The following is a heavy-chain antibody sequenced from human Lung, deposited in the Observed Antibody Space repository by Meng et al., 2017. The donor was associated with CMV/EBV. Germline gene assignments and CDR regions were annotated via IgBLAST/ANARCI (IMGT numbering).Heavy chain of an antibody. D-gene: IGHD1-26*01. CDR1: RFTFSNDG. Sequence: QAQFVHSGGEGQKLWASLNMDFKDSRFTFSNDGIPLGPQAPVQGRKWMGWISAYNGNTNDAQTLQGRVTVTTDTSTSTAYMELRILRSDDTAVYYCARVEVGITSGVYWGQGTLVTVSS. CDR2: ISAYNGNT. V-gene: IGHV1-18*01. CDR3: ARVEVGITSGVY. J-gene: IGHJ4*02.